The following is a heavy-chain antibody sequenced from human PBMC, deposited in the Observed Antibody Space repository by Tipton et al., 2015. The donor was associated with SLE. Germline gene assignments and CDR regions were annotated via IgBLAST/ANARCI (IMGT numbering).Heavy chain of an antibody. Sequence: TLSLTCTVSDGSISSSSYYWGWIRQPPGKGLEWIGNIYYTGNTFYNPSLKSRVTISLDTSKNQFSLKLSSVTAADTAVYYCARDEYRYDGTGYHLLGHFDYWGQGTLVTVSS. CDR3: ARDEYRYDGTGYHLLGHFDY. D-gene: IGHD3-22*01. CDR2: IYYTGNT. V-gene: IGHV4-39*07. CDR1: DGSISSSSYY. J-gene: IGHJ4*02.